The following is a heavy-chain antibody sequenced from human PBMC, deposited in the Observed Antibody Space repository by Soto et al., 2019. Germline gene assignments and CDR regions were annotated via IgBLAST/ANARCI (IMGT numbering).Heavy chain of an antibody. CDR2: INPSGGST. CDR1: GYTFTSYG. V-gene: IGHV1-46*01. J-gene: IGHJ4*02. D-gene: IGHD3-22*01. Sequence: ASVKVSCKASGYTFTSYGISWVRQAPGQGLEWMGIINPSGGSTSYAQKFQGRVTMTRDTSTSTVYMELSSLRSEDTAVYYCARVVPITMIEGWVDYWGQGTLVTVSS. CDR3: ARVVPITMIEGWVDY.